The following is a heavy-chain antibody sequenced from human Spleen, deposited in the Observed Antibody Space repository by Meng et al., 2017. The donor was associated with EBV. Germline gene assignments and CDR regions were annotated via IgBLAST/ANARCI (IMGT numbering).Heavy chain of an antibody. Sequence: VPLVQSGTEFKKPGPSVKVSCKASGGTFGSNAITWVRQAPGQGFEWMGQIFPVFGTVTYAQKLQDRLTFSADESTSTHYMDLSGLRSEDTAVYYCASESGRGFTPDYWGQGTLVTVSS. J-gene: IGHJ4*02. D-gene: IGHD3-10*01. CDR2: IFPVFGTV. CDR3: ASESGRGFTPDY. V-gene: IGHV1-69*01. CDR1: GGTFGSNA.